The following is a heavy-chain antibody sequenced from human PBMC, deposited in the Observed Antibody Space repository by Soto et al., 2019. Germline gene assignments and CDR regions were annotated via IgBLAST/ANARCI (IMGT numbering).Heavy chain of an antibody. J-gene: IGHJ6*03. D-gene: IGHD3-10*01. CDR1: GGSISSSSYY. CDR2: IYYSGRT. CDR3: ARGRYGSGSYYNPRYMDV. V-gene: IGHV4-39*01. Sequence: SETLSLTCTVSGGSISSSSYYWGWIRQPPGKGLEWIGHIYYSGRTYYNRSLKSRVTISVDTTKNQFSLKLSTVTAADTAVYYCARGRYGSGSYYNPRYMDVWGKGTTVTVSS.